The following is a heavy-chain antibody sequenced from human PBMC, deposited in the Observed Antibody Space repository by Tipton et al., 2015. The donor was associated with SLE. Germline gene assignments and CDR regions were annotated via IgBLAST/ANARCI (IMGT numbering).Heavy chain of an antibody. D-gene: IGHD6-13*01. CDR1: GGSISSSSYY. J-gene: IGHJ5*02. Sequence: LRLSCTVSGGSISSSSYYWSWIRQPPGKGLEWIGYIYYSGSTNYNPSLKSRVTISVDTSKNQFSLKLSSVTAADTAVYYCARGYSSSWYPAETAYWFDPWGQGTLVTVSS. CDR2: IYYSGST. CDR3: ARGYSSSWYPAETAYWFDP. V-gene: IGHV4-61*01.